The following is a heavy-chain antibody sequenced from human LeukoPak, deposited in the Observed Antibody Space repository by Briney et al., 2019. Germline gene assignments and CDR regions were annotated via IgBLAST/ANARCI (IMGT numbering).Heavy chain of an antibody. Sequence: SETLSLTCTVSGGSISSSSYYWGWIRQPPGKGLEWIGSIYYNGSTHYNPSLKSRVTISVDTSKNQFSLKLSSVTAADTAVYYCARHGDGDIEHWIDYWGQGTLVTVSS. CDR1: GGSISSSSYY. J-gene: IGHJ4*02. CDR2: IYYNGST. CDR3: ARHGDGDIEHWIDY. V-gene: IGHV4-39*01. D-gene: IGHD5-24*01.